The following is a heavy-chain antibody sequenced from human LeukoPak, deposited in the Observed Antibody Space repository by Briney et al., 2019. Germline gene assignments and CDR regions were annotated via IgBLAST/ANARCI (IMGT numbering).Heavy chain of an antibody. V-gene: IGHV3-7*01. CDR2: IKQDGSEK. CDR1: GGPFSGHY. Sequence: LTCAVYGGPFSGHYWRWIRQPPGKGLEWVANIKQDGSEKYYVDSVKGRFTISRDNAKNSLYLQMNSLRAEDTAVYYCAREIAVAGRGTYYYYYGMDVWGQGTTVTVSS. J-gene: IGHJ6*02. D-gene: IGHD6-19*01. CDR3: AREIAVAGRGTYYYYYGMDV.